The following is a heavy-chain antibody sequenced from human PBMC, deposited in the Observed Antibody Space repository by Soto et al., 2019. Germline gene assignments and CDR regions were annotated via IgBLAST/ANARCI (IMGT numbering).Heavy chain of an antibody. CDR3: ARGGAGYSGYDFPLYYYYYGMDV. D-gene: IGHD5-12*01. CDR2: INPNSGGT. V-gene: IGHV1-2*02. Sequence: ASVKVSCKASGYTFTGYYMHWVRQAPGQGLEWMGWINPNSGGTNYAQKFQGRVTMTRDTSISTAYMELSRLRSDDTAVYYCARGGAGYSGYDFPLYYYYYGMDVWGQGTTVTVSS. J-gene: IGHJ6*02. CDR1: GYTFTGYY.